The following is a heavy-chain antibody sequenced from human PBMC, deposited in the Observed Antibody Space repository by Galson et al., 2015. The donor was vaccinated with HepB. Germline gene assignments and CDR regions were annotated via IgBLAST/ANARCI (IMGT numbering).Heavy chain of an antibody. V-gene: IGHV3-23*01. Sequence: SLRLSCAASGFTFSSYAMSWVRQAPGKGLEWVSTISGSGGSTYYADSVKGRFTISRDNAKNSLYLQMNSLRAEDTAVYYCARDRDSSGWTDAFDIWGQGTMVTVSS. CDR3: ARDRDSSGWTDAFDI. CDR2: ISGSGGST. D-gene: IGHD6-19*01. J-gene: IGHJ3*02. CDR1: GFTFSSYA.